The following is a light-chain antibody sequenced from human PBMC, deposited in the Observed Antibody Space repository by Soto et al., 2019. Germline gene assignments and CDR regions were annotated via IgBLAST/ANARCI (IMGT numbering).Light chain of an antibody. Sequence: EVVLTQSPANLSLSPGESASLSCRASQSVSYYLAWYQQKPGQAPRLLIYDISKRATGIPARFSGSGSGTDFTLTISSLQPEDFATYYCQQLNFFPITFGQGTRLEIK. CDR2: DIS. V-gene: IGKV3-11*01. CDR1: QSVSYY. CDR3: QQLNFFPIT. J-gene: IGKJ5*01.